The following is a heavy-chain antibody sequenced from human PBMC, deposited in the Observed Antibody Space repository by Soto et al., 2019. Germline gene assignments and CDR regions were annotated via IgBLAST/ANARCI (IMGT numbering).Heavy chain of an antibody. CDR1: GFTFSSYA. Sequence: EVQLLESGGGLVQPGGSLGLSCAASGFTFSSYAMSWVRQAPGKGLEWVSAISGSGGSTYYADSVKGRFTISRDNSKNTLYLQMNSLRAEDTAVYYCAKDRLEERKYTAIFDYWGQGTLVTVSS. D-gene: IGHD1-1*01. CDR3: AKDRLEERKYTAIFDY. CDR2: ISGSGGST. J-gene: IGHJ4*02. V-gene: IGHV3-23*01.